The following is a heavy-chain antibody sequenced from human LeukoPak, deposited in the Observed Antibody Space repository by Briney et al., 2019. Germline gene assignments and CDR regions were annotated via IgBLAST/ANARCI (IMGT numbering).Heavy chain of an antibody. D-gene: IGHD2/OR15-2a*01. CDR2: INPNSGGT. V-gene: IGHV1-2*06. J-gene: IGHJ4*02. CDR3: ARYGSPYYFVDY. Sequence: ASVKVSCKASGYTFTDFYMHWVRQAPGQGLKWMGRINPNSGGTNYAQNFQGRVSMTWDTSISTAYMELRRLTSDDTAVYCCARYGSPYYFVDYWGQGTLVTVSS. CDR1: GYTFTDFY.